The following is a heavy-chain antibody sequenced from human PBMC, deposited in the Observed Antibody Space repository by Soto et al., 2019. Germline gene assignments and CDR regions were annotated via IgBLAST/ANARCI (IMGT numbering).Heavy chain of an antibody. CDR1: GGSISSGGYY. J-gene: IGHJ4*02. D-gene: IGHD6-6*01. V-gene: IGHV4-31*03. CDR2: IYYSGST. Sequence: SETLSLTCTVSGGSISSGGYYWSWIRQHPGKGLEWIGYIYYSGSTYYNPSLKSRVTISVDTSKNQFSLKLSSVTAADTAVYYCARDASSSYYFDYSGQGTLVTVSS. CDR3: ARDASSSYYFDY.